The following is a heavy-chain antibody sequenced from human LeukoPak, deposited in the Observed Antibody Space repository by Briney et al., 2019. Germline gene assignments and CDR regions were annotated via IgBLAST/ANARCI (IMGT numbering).Heavy chain of an antibody. V-gene: IGHV3-21*01. J-gene: IGHJ4*02. CDR3: ARDDERDYTNLVGATLDY. Sequence: GGSLRLSCAASGFTFNTYSMHWVRQAPGKGLEWVSSISSTNTYIYYADSVKGRFTIFRDNAKNSLYLQMNSLRAEDTAVYYCARDDERDYTNLVGATLDYWGWGTLVTVSS. CDR2: ISSTNTYI. D-gene: IGHD1-26*01. CDR1: GFTFNTYS.